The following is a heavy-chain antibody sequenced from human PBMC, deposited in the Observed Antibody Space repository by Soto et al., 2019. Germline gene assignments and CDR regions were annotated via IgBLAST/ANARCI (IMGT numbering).Heavy chain of an antibody. CDR3: AKDALLWFAKYYYYYMDV. CDR1: GFTFSSYG. V-gene: IGHV3-30*18. D-gene: IGHD3-10*01. CDR2: ISYDGSNK. Sequence: GGSLRLSCAASGFTFSSYGMHWVRQAPGKGLEWVAVISYDGSNKYYADSVKGRFTISRDNSKNTLYLQMNSLRAEDTAVYYCAKDALLWFAKYYYYYMDVWGKGTTVTVSS. J-gene: IGHJ6*03.